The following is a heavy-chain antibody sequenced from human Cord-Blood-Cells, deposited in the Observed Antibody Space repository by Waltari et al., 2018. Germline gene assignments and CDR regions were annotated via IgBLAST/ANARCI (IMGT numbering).Heavy chain of an antibody. CDR3: TRPHSSGFDY. V-gene: IGHV3-73*02. CDR1: GFALSGPA. D-gene: IGHD6-19*01. CDR2: IRSKANSYAT. Sequence: EVQLVESGGGLVQPGGSLKLSCAASGFALSGPAMHWVRQASGKGLEWVGRIRSKANSYATAYAASVKGRFTISRDDSKNTAYLQMNSLKTEDTAVYYCTRPHSSGFDYWGQGTLVTVSS. J-gene: IGHJ4*02.